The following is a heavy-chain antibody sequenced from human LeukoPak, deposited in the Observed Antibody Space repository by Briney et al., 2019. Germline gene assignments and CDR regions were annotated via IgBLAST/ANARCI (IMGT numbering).Heavy chain of an antibody. CDR2: IGYDGSNK. CDR1: GFSFSSYG. D-gene: IGHD5-12*01. V-gene: IGHV3-33*08. CDR3: ARDKGYPDD. J-gene: IGHJ4*02. Sequence: GRSLRLSCAASGFSFSSYGIHWVRQAPGKGLEWVAVIGYDGSNKYYADSVKGRFTISRDNSKNTLYLQMNSLRAEDTAVYYCARDKGYPDDWGQGTLVTVSS.